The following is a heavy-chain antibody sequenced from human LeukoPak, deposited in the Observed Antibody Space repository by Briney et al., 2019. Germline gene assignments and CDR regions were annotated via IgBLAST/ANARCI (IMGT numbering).Heavy chain of an antibody. CDR3: ARVGYCSSTSCLNSDH. D-gene: IGHD2-2*01. CDR2: IIAGNGNT. Sequence: ASVKVSCKASGYTFTSYAIHWVRQAPGQRLEWMGWIIAGNGNTKYSQKFQGRVTITRDTSASTAYMELSSLRSEDTAVYYCARVGYCSSTSCLNSDHWGQGTLVTVSS. J-gene: IGHJ4*02. V-gene: IGHV1-3*01. CDR1: GYTFTSYA.